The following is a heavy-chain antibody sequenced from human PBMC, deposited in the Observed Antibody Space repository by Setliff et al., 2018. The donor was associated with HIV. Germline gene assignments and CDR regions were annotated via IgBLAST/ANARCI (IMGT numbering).Heavy chain of an antibody. CDR3: AISPSYSSSSYYYYGMDV. V-gene: IGHV6-1*01. Sequence: SQTLSLTCAISGDNVSSDRTAWNWIRQSPSRGLEWLGRTYYRSKWYNDYAVSVKSRITINPDTSKNQFSLQLNSVTPEDTAVYYCAISPSYSSSSYYYYGMDVWGQGTTVTVSS. J-gene: IGHJ6*02. CDR1: GDNVSSDRTA. CDR2: TYYRSKWYN. D-gene: IGHD6-6*01.